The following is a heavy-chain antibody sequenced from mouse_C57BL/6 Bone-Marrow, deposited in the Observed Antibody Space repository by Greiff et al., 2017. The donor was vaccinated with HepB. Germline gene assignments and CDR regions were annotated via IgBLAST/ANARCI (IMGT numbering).Heavy chain of an antibody. D-gene: IGHD2-2*01. V-gene: IGHV1-80*01. CDR3: ARYGYDGFAY. J-gene: IGHJ3*01. Sequence: QVHVKQSGAELVKPGASVKISCKASGYAFSSYWMNWVKQRPGKGLEWIGQIYPGDGDTNYNGKFKGKATLTADKSSSTAYMQLSSLTSEDSAVYFCARYGYDGFAYWGQGTLVTVSA. CDR1: GYAFSSYW. CDR2: IYPGDGDT.